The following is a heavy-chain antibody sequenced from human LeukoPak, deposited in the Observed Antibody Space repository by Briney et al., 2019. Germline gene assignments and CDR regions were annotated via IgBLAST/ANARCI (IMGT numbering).Heavy chain of an antibody. CDR2: INPNSGGT. D-gene: IGHD1-26*01. Sequence: GASVKVSCKASGYTFTGYYMHWVRQAPGQGLERMGWINPNSGGTNYAQKFQGRVTMTRDMSTSTAYMELSSLRSEDTAVYYCAAVIVGAPAESFDYWGQGTLVTVSS. V-gene: IGHV1-2*02. J-gene: IGHJ4*02. CDR3: AAVIVGAPAESFDY. CDR1: GYTFTGYY.